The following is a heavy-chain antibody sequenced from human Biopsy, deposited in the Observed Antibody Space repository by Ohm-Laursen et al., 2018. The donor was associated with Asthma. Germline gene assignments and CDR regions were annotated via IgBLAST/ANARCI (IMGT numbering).Heavy chain of an antibody. CDR1: GFSIGTSGMR. Sequence: PTQTLTLTCTLSGFSIGTSGMRVNWIRQPPGKALEWLARIDWDNDKFYSTSLKARLSISKDTSKNRVVLTMTNVDPVDTGTYYCGRADNSNGMDVWGQGTTVTVSS. CDR3: GRADNSNGMDV. J-gene: IGHJ6*02. D-gene: IGHD5-24*01. CDR2: IDWDNDK. V-gene: IGHV2-70*04.